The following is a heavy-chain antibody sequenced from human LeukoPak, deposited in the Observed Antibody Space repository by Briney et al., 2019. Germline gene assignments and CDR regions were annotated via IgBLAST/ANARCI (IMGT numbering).Heavy chain of an antibody. CDR3: AREYSSGWDAEYFQH. CDR1: GFTFSSYW. D-gene: IGHD6-19*01. Sequence: GGSLRLSCAASGFTFSSYWMSWVRQAPGKGLEWVANIKQDGSEKYYVDSVKGRFTISRDNAKTSLYLQMNSLRAEDTAVYYCAREYSSGWDAEYFQHWGQGTLVTVSS. J-gene: IGHJ1*01. V-gene: IGHV3-7*01. CDR2: IKQDGSEK.